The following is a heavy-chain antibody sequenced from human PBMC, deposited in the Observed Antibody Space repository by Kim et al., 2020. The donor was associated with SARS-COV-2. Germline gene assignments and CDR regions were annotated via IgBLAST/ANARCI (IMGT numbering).Heavy chain of an antibody. CDR2: INHSGST. D-gene: IGHD3-10*01. J-gene: IGHJ6*02. CDR3: ARIWFGELWVHYYGMDV. Sequence: SETLSLTCAVYGGSFSGYYWSWIRQPPGKGLEWIGEINHSGSTNYNPSLKSRVTISVDTSKNQFSLKLSSVTAADTAVYYCARIWFGELWVHYYGMDVWGQGTTVTVSS. CDR1: GGSFSGYY. V-gene: IGHV4-34*01.